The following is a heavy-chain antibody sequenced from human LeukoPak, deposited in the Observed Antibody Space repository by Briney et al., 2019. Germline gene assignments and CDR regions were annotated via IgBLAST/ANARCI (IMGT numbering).Heavy chain of an antibody. Sequence: GGTLRLSCVASGFTFSGCSMNWVRNAPGTGMELVSSIRSNSAYNYYLDTLRGRFSVSRDNAKSSLLLQMNTLRVEDTAVYYCAKDYIEEYSSSDLGYWGQGTLVTVSS. V-gene: IGHV3-21*01. CDR1: GFTFSGCS. J-gene: IGHJ4*02. D-gene: IGHD6-6*01. CDR2: IRSNSAYN. CDR3: AKDYIEEYSSSDLGY.